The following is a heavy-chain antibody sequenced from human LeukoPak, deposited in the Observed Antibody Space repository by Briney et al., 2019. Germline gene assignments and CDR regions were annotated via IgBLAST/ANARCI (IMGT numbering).Heavy chain of an antibody. V-gene: IGHV3-30*18. J-gene: IGHJ4*02. Sequence: PGGSLSLSCAASGFTFSSYGMHWVRPAPGKGLEWVAVISYDGSNKYYADSVKGRFTISRDNSKNTLYLQMNSLRAEDTAVYYCAKDLHGDTDYWGQGTLVTVSS. CDR3: AKDLHGDTDY. D-gene: IGHD4-17*01. CDR1: GFTFSSYG. CDR2: ISYDGSNK.